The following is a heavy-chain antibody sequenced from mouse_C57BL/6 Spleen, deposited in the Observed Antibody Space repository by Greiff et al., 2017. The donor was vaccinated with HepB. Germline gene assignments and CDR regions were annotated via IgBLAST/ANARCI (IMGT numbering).Heavy chain of an antibody. D-gene: IGHD2-4*01. CDR2: INPGSGGT. Sequence: VQLQESGAELVRPGTSVKVSCKASGYAFTNYLIEWVKQRPGQGLEWIGVINPGSGGTNYNEKFKGKATLTADKSSSTAYMQLSSLTSEDSAVYFCASIYYDYDGFAYWGQGILVTVSA. CDR3: ASIYYDYDGFAY. J-gene: IGHJ3*01. CDR1: GYAFTNYL. V-gene: IGHV1-54*01.